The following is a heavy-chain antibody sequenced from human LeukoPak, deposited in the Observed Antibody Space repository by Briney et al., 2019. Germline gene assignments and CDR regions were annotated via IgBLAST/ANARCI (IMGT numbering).Heavy chain of an antibody. V-gene: IGHV1-3*03. Sequence: ASVKVSCKASGYTFTNYAMHWVRQAPGQRLEWMGWINAGNGNTKYSQEFQGRVTITRDTPASTVYMELSSLRSEDMAVYYCARFLGCSGGSCYPPEGWFDPWGQGTLVTVSS. CDR2: INAGNGNT. CDR1: GYTFTNYA. CDR3: ARFLGCSGGSCYPPEGWFDP. D-gene: IGHD2-15*01. J-gene: IGHJ5*02.